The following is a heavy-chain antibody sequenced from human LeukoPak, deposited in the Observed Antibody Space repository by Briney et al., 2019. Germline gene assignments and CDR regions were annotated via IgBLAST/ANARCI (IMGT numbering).Heavy chain of an antibody. CDR2: FDPEDGEA. J-gene: IGHJ5*02. CDR3: ATGVGYCSGGSCYGRGNWFDP. Sequence: ASVKVSGKVSGYTLTELSMHWVRQAPGKGLEWMGGFDPEDGEAIYAQKFQGRVTMTEDTSTDTAYMELSSLRSEDTAEYYCATGVGYCSGGSCYGRGNWFDPWGQGTLVTVSS. V-gene: IGHV1-24*01. D-gene: IGHD2-15*01. CDR1: GYTLTELS.